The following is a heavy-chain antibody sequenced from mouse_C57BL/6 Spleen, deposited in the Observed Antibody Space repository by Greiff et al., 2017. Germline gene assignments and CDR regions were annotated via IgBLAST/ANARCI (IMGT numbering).Heavy chain of an antibody. CDR2: IDPSDSYT. Sequence: QVQLQQPGAELVMPGASVKLSCKASGYTFTSYWMHWVKQRPGQGLEWIGEIDPSDSYTNYNQKFKGKSTLTVDKSSRTAYMQLSSLTSEDSAVYYCANYYGSSYRYFDVWGTGTTVTVSS. V-gene: IGHV1-69*01. CDR1: GYTFTSYW. CDR3: ANYYGSSYRYFDV. D-gene: IGHD1-1*01. J-gene: IGHJ1*03.